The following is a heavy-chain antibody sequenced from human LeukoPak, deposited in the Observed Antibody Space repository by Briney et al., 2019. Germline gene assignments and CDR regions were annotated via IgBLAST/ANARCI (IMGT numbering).Heavy chain of an antibody. J-gene: IGHJ4*02. Sequence: ASVKVSCKVSGGTFSDSTLSWVRQVPGQGLEWMGGIISISGSPNYAQGFQGRVTFTTDESTSTAYMELRSLTSEDTAVYYCAGDFQAARLHLFEFWGQGSLVTVSS. CDR3: AGDFQAARLHLFEF. D-gene: IGHD6-6*01. CDR1: GGTFSDST. V-gene: IGHV1-69*05. CDR2: IISISGSP.